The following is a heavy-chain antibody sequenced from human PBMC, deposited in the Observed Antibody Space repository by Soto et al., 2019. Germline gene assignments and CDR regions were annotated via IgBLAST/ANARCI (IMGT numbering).Heavy chain of an antibody. CDR3: ARGNIVVVPAATEWFHP. J-gene: IGHJ5*02. Sequence: QVQLVESGGGVVQPGRSLRLSCAASGFTFSSYAMHWVRQAPGKGLEWVAVISYDGSNKYYADSVKGRFTISRDNSKNTLYLQMNSLRAEDTAVYYCARGNIVVVPAATEWFHPWGQGTLVTVSS. D-gene: IGHD2-2*01. V-gene: IGHV3-30-3*01. CDR2: ISYDGSNK. CDR1: GFTFSSYA.